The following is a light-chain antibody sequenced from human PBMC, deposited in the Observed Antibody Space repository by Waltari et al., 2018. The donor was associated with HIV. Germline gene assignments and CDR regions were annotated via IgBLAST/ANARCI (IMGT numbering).Light chain of an antibody. CDR3: CSYAGSYTDV. J-gene: IGLJ1*01. V-gene: IGLV2-11*01. CDR1: SCDVGGYNC. Sequence: QSALTQPRSVSGSPGQSVTISCTGTSCDVGGYNCVSCYQQHPGKAPNHMIYDVSKRPSGVPDRFSGSKAGNTASLTISGLQAEDEADYYCCSYAGSYTDVFGTGTKVTVL. CDR2: DVS.